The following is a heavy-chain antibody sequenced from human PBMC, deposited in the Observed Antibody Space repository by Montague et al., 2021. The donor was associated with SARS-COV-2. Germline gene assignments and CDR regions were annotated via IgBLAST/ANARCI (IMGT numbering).Heavy chain of an antibody. CDR1: GGSISSYY. CDR3: ARGALFYDSSGYYSDAFDI. V-gene: IGHV4-4*07. D-gene: IGHD3-22*01. Sequence: SETLSLTCTVSGGSISSYYWNWIRQSAGKGLEWIGRIYTSGSTNYDPSLKSRVTMSVDTSKNQFSLKLSSVTAADTAVYDCARGALFYDSSGYYSDAFDIWGQGTMVTVSS. CDR2: IYTSGST. J-gene: IGHJ3*02.